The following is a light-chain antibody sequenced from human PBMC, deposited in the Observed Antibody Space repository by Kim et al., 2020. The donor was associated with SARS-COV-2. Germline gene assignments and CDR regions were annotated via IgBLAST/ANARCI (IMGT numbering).Light chain of an antibody. J-gene: IGKJ2*03. V-gene: IGKV3-15*01. CDR2: GAS. CDR3: HQYHTWPYS. CDR1: ESVSTS. Sequence: TVTLTCRATESVSTSIAWYQQRRVQATTLLLYGASTSATGIPASFTGSGSGSQFTLTIRGLHSEDFAVYHCHQYHTWPYSFGRGTQLEI.